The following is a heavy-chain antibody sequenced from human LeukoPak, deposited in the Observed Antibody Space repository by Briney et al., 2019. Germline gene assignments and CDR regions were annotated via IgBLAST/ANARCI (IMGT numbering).Heavy chain of an antibody. Sequence: SETLSLTCTVSGGFISSYYWSWIRQPPGKGLEGIGYIYYSGSTNYNPSLKSRVTISVDTSKNQFSLKLSSVTAADTAVYYCASGGFLEWLSPRYDAFDIWGQGTMVTVSS. CDR3: ASGGFLEWLSPRYDAFDI. D-gene: IGHD3-3*01. CDR2: IYYSGST. CDR1: GGFISSYY. V-gene: IGHV4-59*01. J-gene: IGHJ3*02.